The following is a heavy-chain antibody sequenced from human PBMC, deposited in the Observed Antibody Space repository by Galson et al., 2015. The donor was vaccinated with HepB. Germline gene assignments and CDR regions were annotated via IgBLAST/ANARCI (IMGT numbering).Heavy chain of an antibody. CDR2: IIPVLDIT. J-gene: IGHJ4*02. D-gene: IGHD3-22*01. Sequence: SVKVSCKASGGAFDKYNFIWVRQAPGQGLEWMGKIIPVLDITKYAQKFQGRVTITADTSTSTAYMELSSLRSDDTALYYCARSHYYDSSPFDSWGQGTLVTVSS. CDR1: GGAFDKYN. CDR3: ARSHYYDSSPFDS. V-gene: IGHV1-69*02.